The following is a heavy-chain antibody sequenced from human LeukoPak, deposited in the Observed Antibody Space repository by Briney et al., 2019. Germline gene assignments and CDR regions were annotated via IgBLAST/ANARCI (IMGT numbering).Heavy chain of an antibody. CDR2: INPNSGDT. CDR1: GYTFTDYY. J-gene: IGHJ4*02. V-gene: IGHV1-2*02. Sequence: ASVKVSCKASGYTFTDYYIHRVRQAPGQGLEWMGWINPNSGDTDFAKKFQGMVTMTRDTSIRTAYMELSRLRSDDTAVFDCARSNTSGYYPPTLRYWGQGTLVAVSS. D-gene: IGHD3-22*01. CDR3: ARSNTSGYYPPTLRY.